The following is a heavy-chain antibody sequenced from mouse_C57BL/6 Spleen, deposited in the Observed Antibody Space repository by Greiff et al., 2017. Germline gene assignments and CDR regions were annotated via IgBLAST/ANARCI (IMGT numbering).Heavy chain of an antibody. J-gene: IGHJ2*01. CDR3: AGYYSDSSPDD. V-gene: IGHV1-7*01. CDR2: INPSSGST. Sequence: VQLQQSGAELAKPGASVKLSCTASGYTFTSYWMPWVKQRPGQGLEWIGYINPSSGSTKYNQKFKDKATLTADKSSSTASMQLSSLTYEDSAVDYCAGYYSDSSPDDWGQGTTLTVSS. D-gene: IGHD1-1*01. CDR1: GYTFTSYW.